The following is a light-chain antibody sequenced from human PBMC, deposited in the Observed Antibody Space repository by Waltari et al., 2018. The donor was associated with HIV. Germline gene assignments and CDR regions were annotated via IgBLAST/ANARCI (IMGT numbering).Light chain of an antibody. CDR1: QNIDANY. CDR3: QQYGASAWT. V-gene: IGKV3-20*01. J-gene: IGKJ1*01. Sequence: IVLTQSPGTLSLSPGERATLSCRASQNIDANYLVWYHQKPGQAPRLLMSGASTRPTGIPDRFSGSGSGTDFTLTINRLEPEDFAVYYCQQYGASAWTFGHGTQVEIK. CDR2: GAS.